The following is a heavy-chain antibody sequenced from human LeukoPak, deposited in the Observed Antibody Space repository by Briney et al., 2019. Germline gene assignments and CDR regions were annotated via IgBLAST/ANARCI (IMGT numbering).Heavy chain of an antibody. D-gene: IGHD2-15*01. V-gene: IGHV3-23*01. CDR1: GFTFNTHA. CDR3: AKDQGYYYLDY. Sequence: GGSLRLSCAASGFTFNTHAMSSVRQAPGKGLEWVSGINGNGASTYYSDSVKGRFTISRDNSKNTLYLQMSSLRAEDTAVYYCAKDQGYYYLDYWGQGTLVTVSS. J-gene: IGHJ4*02. CDR2: INGNGAST.